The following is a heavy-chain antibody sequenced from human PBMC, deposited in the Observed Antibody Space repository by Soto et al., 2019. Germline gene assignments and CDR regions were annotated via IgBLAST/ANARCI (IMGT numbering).Heavy chain of an antibody. CDR2: IIPMFNTT. D-gene: IGHD3-16*01. CDR1: GGTFSNFA. Sequence: QVQLVQSGAEVKKPGSSVKVSCKASGGTFSNFAISWVRQAPGQGLEWMGGIIPMFNTTNYGQKFQGRVKNSADESTGGAYMELSSVRSEYSAVYYWARGGIRYHSICDSVGSDGMDVWGQATTVAVSS. V-gene: IGHV1-69*12. J-gene: IGHJ6*02. CDR3: ARGGIRYHSICDSVGSDGMDV.